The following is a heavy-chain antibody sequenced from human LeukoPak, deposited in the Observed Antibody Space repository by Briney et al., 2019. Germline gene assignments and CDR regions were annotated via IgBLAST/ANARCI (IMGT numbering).Heavy chain of an antibody. J-gene: IGHJ6*02. Sequence: GGSLRLSCAASGFTFDSYAMSWVRQAPGKGLEWVSGISGSGGSTNYADSVKGRFTISRDNSKNTVYLQMNNLRAEDTAVYYCAKCGLLAVYLCLMDVWGQGTTVTVSS. V-gene: IGHV3-23*01. CDR2: ISGSGGST. CDR3: AKCGLLAVYLCLMDV. D-gene: IGHD2-21*01. CDR1: GFTFDSYA.